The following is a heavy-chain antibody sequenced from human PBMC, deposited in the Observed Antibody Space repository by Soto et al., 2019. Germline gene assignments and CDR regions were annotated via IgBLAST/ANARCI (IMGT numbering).Heavy chain of an antibody. CDR3: ARDRVVVVPAATPYYYYGMDV. Sequence: SVKVSCKASGGTFSSYAISWVRQAPGQGLEWMGGIIPIFGTANYAQKFQGRVTITADESTSTAYMELSSLRSEDTAVYYCARDRVVVVPAATPYYYYGMDVLGQGTTVTVSS. CDR2: IIPIFGTA. V-gene: IGHV1-69*13. D-gene: IGHD2-2*01. CDR1: GGTFSSYA. J-gene: IGHJ6*02.